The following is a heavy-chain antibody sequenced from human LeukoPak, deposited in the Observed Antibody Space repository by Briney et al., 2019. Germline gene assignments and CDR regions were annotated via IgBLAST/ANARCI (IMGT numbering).Heavy chain of an antibody. D-gene: IGHD3-9*01. J-gene: IGHJ4*02. CDR2: ISYDGSNK. CDR3: AKDLRELRYFDWLLSEDDY. CDR1: GFTFSSYG. V-gene: IGHV3-30*18. Sequence: GRSLRLSCAASGFTFSSYGMHWVRQAPGKGLEWVAVISYDGSNKYYADSVKGRFTISRDNSKNTLYLQMNSLRAEDTAVYYCAKDLRELRYFDWLLSEDDYWGQGTLVTVS.